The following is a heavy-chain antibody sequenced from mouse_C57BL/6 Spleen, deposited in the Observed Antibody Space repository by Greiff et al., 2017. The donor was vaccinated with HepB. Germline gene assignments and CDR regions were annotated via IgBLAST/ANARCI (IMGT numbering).Heavy chain of an antibody. J-gene: IGHJ4*01. V-gene: IGHV1-64*01. CDR2: IHPNSGST. CDR3: ARRTASMDY. Sequence: QVQLQQPGAELVKPWASVTLSCKASGYTFTSYWMHWVQQRPGQGLEWIGMIHPNSGSTNDNAKFKSKSTLTVDNSSSTAYMKLSSLTSEDSAVYDCARRTASMDYWGQGTSVTVSS. CDR1: GYTFTSYW.